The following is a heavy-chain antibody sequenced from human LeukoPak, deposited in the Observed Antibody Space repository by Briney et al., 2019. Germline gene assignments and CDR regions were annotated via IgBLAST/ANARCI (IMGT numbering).Heavy chain of an antibody. Sequence: SSETLSLTCTVSGGSISSYYWSWIRQPAGKGLEWIGRIYTSGSTNYNPSLKSRVTMSVDTSKNQFSLKLSSVTAADTAVYYCAGEVYGSGSWAFDIWGQGTMVTVSS. V-gene: IGHV4-4*07. D-gene: IGHD3-10*01. CDR2: IYTSGST. CDR1: GGSISSYY. J-gene: IGHJ3*02. CDR3: AGEVYGSGSWAFDI.